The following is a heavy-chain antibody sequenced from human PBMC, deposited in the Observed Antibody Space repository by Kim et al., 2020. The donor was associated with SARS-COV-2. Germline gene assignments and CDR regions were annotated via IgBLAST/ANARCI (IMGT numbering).Heavy chain of an antibody. CDR2: IYHSGST. D-gene: IGHD6-19*01. CDR3: ARDCGNYSSGWYQRAPLGCY. CDR1: GGSISSSNW. Sequence: SETLSLTCAVSGGSISSSNWWSWVRQPPGTGLEWIGEIYHSGSTNYNPSLKSRVTISVDKSKNQFSLKLSSVTAADTAVYYCARDCGNYSSGWYQRAPLGCYWGQGTLVTVSS. J-gene: IGHJ4*01. V-gene: IGHV4-4*02.